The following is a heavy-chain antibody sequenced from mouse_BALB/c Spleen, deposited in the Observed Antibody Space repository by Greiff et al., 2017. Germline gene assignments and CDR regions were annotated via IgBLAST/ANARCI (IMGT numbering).Heavy chain of an antibody. CDR1: GYAFSSSW. CDR3: ARVYYGPYWYFDV. D-gene: IGHD1-1*01. J-gene: IGHJ1*01. CDR2: IYPGDGDT. Sequence: QVQLQQSGPELVKPGASVKISCKASGYAFSSSWMNWVKQRPGQGLEWIGRIYPGDGDTNYNGKFKGKATLTADKSSSTAYMQLSSLTSVDSAVYFCARVYYGPYWYFDVWGAGTTVTVSS. V-gene: IGHV1-82*01.